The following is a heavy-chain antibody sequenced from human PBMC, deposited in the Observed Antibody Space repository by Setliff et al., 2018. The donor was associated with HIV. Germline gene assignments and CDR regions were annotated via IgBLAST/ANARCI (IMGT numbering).Heavy chain of an antibody. D-gene: IGHD4-17*01. V-gene: IGHV4-59*01. CDR1: GGSISSYY. CDR2: IYYSGST. Sequence: PSETLSLTCTVSGGSISSYYWSWIRQPPGKGLEWIGYIYYSGSTNYNPSLKSRVTISVDTSKNQFSLKLSSVTAADTAVYYCARDIEEPMTTHAFDILGQGTMVTVSS. J-gene: IGHJ3*02. CDR3: ARDIEEPMTTHAFDI.